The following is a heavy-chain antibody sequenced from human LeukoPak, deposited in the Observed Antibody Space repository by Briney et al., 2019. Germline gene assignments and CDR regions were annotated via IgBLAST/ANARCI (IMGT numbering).Heavy chain of an antibody. D-gene: IGHD3-22*01. Sequence: TGGSLRLSCVASGFTFNSNWMSWVRQAPGKGLEWVANIKQDGSEKYYVDSVKGRFTISRDNTKNSLSLQMNGLRAEDTAVYYCARDKYYDRYFDSWGQGTLVTVSS. CDR1: GFTFNSNW. J-gene: IGHJ4*02. V-gene: IGHV3-7*01. CDR2: IKQDGSEK. CDR3: ARDKYYDRYFDS.